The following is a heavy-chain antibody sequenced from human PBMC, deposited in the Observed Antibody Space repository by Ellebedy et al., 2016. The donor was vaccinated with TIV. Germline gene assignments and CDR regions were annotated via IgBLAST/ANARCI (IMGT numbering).Heavy chain of an antibody. V-gene: IGHV3-7*05. CDR3: AKDEGYSSGWWDLGGHVGSYYFDY. Sequence: GESLKISCAASGFTFHNYWMNWVRQAPGKGLEWVANIKRDGSEKYYVDSVKGRFTISRDNSKNTLYLQMNSLRAEDTAVYYCAKDEGYSSGWWDLGGHVGSYYFDYWGQGTLVTVSS. CDR2: IKRDGSEK. D-gene: IGHD6-19*01. CDR1: GFTFHNYW. J-gene: IGHJ4*02.